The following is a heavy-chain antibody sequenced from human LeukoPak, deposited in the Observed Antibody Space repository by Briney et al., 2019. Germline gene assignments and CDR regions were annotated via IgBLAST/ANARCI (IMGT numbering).Heavy chain of an antibody. Sequence: PGGSLRLSCAASRFTFSTYGMSWVRQAPGKGLEWLSYISRTSSTILYADSVKGRFTISRDQAKNSVYLQMNSLRGEDTAVYYCVRIRDSGAYYFYYGMDVWGQGTTVTVSS. J-gene: IGHJ6*02. D-gene: IGHD1-26*01. V-gene: IGHV3-48*01. CDR2: ISRTSSTI. CDR3: VRIRDSGAYYFYYGMDV. CDR1: RFTFSTYG.